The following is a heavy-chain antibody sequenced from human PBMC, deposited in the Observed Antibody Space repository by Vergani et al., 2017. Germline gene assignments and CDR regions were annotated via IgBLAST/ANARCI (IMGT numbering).Heavy chain of an antibody. CDR2: IRSQPNSHAT. D-gene: IGHD4-17*01. Sequence: VQLVESGGGLVQPGGSLKLSCAASGFPFSDAALHWVRQAPGNGLEWIGRIRSQPNSHATAYGVSMKGKFTSSRDDSKNTAFLLMHRLTTEDTAVYYCSRQGNYGDVDFFYAMDVWGPGTTVTVSS. V-gene: IGHV3-73*01. J-gene: IGHJ6*01. CDR1: GFPFSDAA. CDR3: SRQGNYGDVDFFYAMDV.